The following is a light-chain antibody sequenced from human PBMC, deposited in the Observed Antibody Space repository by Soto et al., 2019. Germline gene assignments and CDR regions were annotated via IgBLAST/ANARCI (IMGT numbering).Light chain of an antibody. CDR3: QQFNNWPPWT. J-gene: IGKJ1*01. CDR2: GAS. CDR1: QSVSSS. V-gene: IGKV3-15*01. Sequence: IVLTQSPGTLSLSPGERATLSCRASQSVSSSFLGWYQQKPGQAPRLLIYGASNRAAGIPDRFSGSGSGTEFTLTICGLRSDDFAVYYCQQFNNWPPWTFGQGTKVDIK.